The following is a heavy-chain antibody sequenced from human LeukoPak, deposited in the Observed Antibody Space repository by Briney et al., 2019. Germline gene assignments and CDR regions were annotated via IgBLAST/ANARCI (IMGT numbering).Heavy chain of an antibody. V-gene: IGHV4-34*01. J-gene: IGHJ4*02. CDR3: ARGYTFDY. D-gene: IGHD2-2*02. CDR1: GGSFSGYY. CDR2: INHSGRT. Sequence: PSETLSLTCAVYGGSFSGYYWSWIRQPPGKGMEWIGEINHSGRTNYNPSLKSRVTISVDTSKNQFSLKLSSVTAADTAVYYCARGYTFDYWGQGTLVTVSS.